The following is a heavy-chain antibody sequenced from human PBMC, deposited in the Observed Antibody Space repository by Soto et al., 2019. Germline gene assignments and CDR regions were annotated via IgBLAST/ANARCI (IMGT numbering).Heavy chain of an antibody. J-gene: IGHJ3*02. CDR1: SGSISSSNW. D-gene: IGHD3-3*01. V-gene: IGHV4-4*02. CDR2: IYHSGST. CDR3: ARGPPYDFWSGYPSGAFDI. Sequence: SETLSLTCAVSSGSISSSNWWSWVRQPPGKGLEWIGEIYHSGSTNYNPSLKSRVTISVDKSKNQFSLKLSSVTAADTAVYYCARGPPYDFWSGYPSGAFDIWGQGTMVTVSS.